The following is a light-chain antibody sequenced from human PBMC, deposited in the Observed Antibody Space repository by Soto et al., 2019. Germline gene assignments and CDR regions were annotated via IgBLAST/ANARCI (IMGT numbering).Light chain of an antibody. CDR3: QQRSNWLPIT. V-gene: IGKV3D-11*01. CDR2: DAS. J-gene: IGKJ5*01. Sequence: EIVLTQSPATLSLSPGERATLSCRASQGVSSYLAWYQQKPGQAPRLLIYDASNRATGIPARFSGSGPGTDFTLTISSLEPEDFAVYYCQQRSNWLPITFGQGTRLEIK. CDR1: QGVSSY.